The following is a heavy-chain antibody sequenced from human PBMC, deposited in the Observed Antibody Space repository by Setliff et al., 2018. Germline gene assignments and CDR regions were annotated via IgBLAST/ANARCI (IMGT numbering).Heavy chain of an antibody. CDR1: GYTFTSYY. CDR3: ARDQGRRYCSGGSYAFFDY. CDR2: INPSGGST. Sequence: GASVKVSCKASGYTFTSYYMHWVRQAPGQGLEWMGIINPSGGSTSYAQKFQGRVTMTRDTSTSTVYMELSSLRSEDTAVYYCARDQGRRYCSGGSYAFFDYWGQGTLVTVSS. V-gene: IGHV1-46*01. D-gene: IGHD2-15*01. J-gene: IGHJ4*02.